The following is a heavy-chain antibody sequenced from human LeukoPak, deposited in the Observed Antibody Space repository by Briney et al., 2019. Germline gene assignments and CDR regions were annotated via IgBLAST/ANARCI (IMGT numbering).Heavy chain of an antibody. J-gene: IGHJ5*02. CDR1: GGSISSYY. V-gene: IGHV4-59*01. D-gene: IGHD6-19*01. CDR3: ARDTRGCGYSSGCHNWFDP. Sequence: SETLSLTCTVSGGSISSYYWSWIRQPPGKGLEWIGYIYYSGSTNYNPSLKSRVTISVDTSKNQFSLKLSPVTAADTAVYYCARDTRGCGYSSGCHNWFDPWGQGTLVTVSS. CDR2: IYYSGST.